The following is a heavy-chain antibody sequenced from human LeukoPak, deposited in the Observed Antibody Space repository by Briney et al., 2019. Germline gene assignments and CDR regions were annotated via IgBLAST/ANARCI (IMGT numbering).Heavy chain of an antibody. CDR2: INPNSGGT. CDR1: GGTFSSYA. J-gene: IGHJ5*02. CDR3: ARNRRVVAATPNWFDP. V-gene: IGHV1-2*02. Sequence: ASVEVSCKASGGTFSSYAISWVRQAPGQGLEWMGWINPNSGGTNYAQKFQGRVTMTRDTSISTAYMELSRLRSDDTAVYYCARNRRVVAATPNWFDPWGQGTLVTVSS. D-gene: IGHD2-15*01.